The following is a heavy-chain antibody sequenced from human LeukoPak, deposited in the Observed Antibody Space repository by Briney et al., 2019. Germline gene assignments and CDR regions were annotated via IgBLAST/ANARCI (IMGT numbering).Heavy chain of an antibody. CDR2: IYSGGST. D-gene: IGHD2-8*01. CDR3: AKVGVVDV. V-gene: IGHV3-66*01. CDR1: GFTVSSNH. Sequence: GGSLRLSCAASGFTVSSNHMSWVRQAPVKGLEWISFIYSGGSTYYADSVKGRFTISRDNSKNTLYLQMNSLRAEDTAVYYCAKVGVVDVWGQGTTVTVSS. J-gene: IGHJ6*02.